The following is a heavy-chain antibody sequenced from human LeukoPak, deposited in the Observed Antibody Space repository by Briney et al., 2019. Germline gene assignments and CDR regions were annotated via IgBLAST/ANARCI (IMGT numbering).Heavy chain of an antibody. CDR3: AREGPTPNPYIAARAFDI. D-gene: IGHD6-6*01. CDR1: GGSISSGGYY. CDR2: IYHSGST. Sequence: PSETLSLTCTVSGGSISSGGYYWSWIRQPPGKGLEWIGYIYHSGSTYYNPSLKSRVTISVDRSKNQFSLKLSSVTAADTAVYYCAREGPTPNPYIAARAFDIWGQGTMVTVSS. V-gene: IGHV4-30-2*01. J-gene: IGHJ3*02.